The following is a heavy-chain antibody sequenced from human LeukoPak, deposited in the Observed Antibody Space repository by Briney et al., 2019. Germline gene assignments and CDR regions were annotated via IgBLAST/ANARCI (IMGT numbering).Heavy chain of an antibody. V-gene: IGHV3-30*02. D-gene: IGHD2-21*01. CDR3: AKDGDDCIDY. Sequence: GGSLRLSCAASGFTFNRRGMHWVRQAPGKGLEWVAFIRYDGGETFYADFVKGRFTISRDNSKNTLSLQFNTLRPEDTALYYCAKDGDDCIDYWGRGTLVTVSS. J-gene: IGHJ4*02. CDR1: GFTFNRRG. CDR2: IRYDGGET.